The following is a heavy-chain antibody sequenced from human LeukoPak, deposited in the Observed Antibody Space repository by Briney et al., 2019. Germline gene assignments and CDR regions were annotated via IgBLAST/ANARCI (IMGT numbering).Heavy chain of an antibody. CDR3: ASFPPYMVRTDAFDI. D-gene: IGHD3-10*01. CDR2: ISSSSSYI. CDR1: GFTFSSYA. V-gene: IGHV3-21*01. Sequence: GRSLRLSCAASGFTFSSYAMHWVRQAPGKGLEWVSSISSSSSYIYYADSVKGRFTISRDNAKNSLYLQMNSLRAEDTAVYYCASFPPYMVRTDAFDIWGQGTMVTVSS. J-gene: IGHJ3*02.